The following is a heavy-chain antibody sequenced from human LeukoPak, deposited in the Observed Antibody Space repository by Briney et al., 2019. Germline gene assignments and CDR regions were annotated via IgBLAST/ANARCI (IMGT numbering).Heavy chain of an antibody. Sequence: GGSLRLSCEVSGFTFYNNDMHWDRQTTGKGLEWVSAIGSAGYTYYADSVRGRFTITRDNAKQSLYLQMNSLRVEDTAVYHCVRQPDSARYGFDYWGRGTQVTVSS. V-gene: IGHV3-13*01. D-gene: IGHD1-14*01. CDR2: IGSAGYT. CDR1: GFTFYNND. J-gene: IGHJ4*02. CDR3: VRQPDSARYGFDY.